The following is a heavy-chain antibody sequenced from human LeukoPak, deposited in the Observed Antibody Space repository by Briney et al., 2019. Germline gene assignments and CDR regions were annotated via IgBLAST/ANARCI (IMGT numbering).Heavy chain of an antibody. CDR1: GFIVSSDY. CDR3: ARGVSFRMVGTATDFDY. Sequence: PGGSLRLSCAASGFIVSSDYISWVRQAPGKGREWVSGIYGGGGTYYADSVKGRFTISRDNAKNSRYLQMNSLRAEDTAVYYCARGVSFRMVGTATDFDYWGQGTLVTVSS. D-gene: IGHD2-21*02. CDR2: IYGGGGT. J-gene: IGHJ4*02. V-gene: IGHV3-66*01.